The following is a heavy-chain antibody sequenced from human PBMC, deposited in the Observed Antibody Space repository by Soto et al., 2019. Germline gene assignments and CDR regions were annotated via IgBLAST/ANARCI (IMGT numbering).Heavy chain of an antibody. CDR1: GFTFSSYS. CDR2: ISSSSSTI. J-gene: IGHJ4*02. D-gene: IGHD1-26*01. Sequence: EVQLVESGGGLEQPGGSLRLSCAASGFTFSSYSMNWVRQAPGKGLEWVSYISSSSSTIYYADSVKGRFTISRDNAKNSLYLQMNSLRAEDTAVYYCARDGRGQERGQWVGWGQGTLVTVSS. V-gene: IGHV3-48*01. CDR3: ARDGRGQERGQWVG.